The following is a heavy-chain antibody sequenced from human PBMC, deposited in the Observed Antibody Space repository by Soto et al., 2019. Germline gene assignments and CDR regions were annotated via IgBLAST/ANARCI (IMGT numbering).Heavy chain of an antibody. CDR3: ARDGGSDIVVVPAAPYGMGV. V-gene: IGHV1-3*01. CDR1: GYTFTSYA. CDR2: INAGNGNT. J-gene: IGHJ6*02. Sequence: ASVKVSCKASGYTFTSYAMHWVRQAPGQRLEWMGWINAGNGNTKYSQKFQGRVTITRDTSASTAYMELSSLRSEDTAVYYCARDGGSDIVVVPAAPYGMGVWGQGTTVTVSS. D-gene: IGHD2-2*01.